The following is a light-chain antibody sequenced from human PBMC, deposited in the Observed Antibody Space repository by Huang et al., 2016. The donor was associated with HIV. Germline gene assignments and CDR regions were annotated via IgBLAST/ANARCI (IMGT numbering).Light chain of an antibody. CDR3: QQVKSFPIT. Sequence: DIHMTQSPSSVSASVGDSVTITCRASQAISSWLAWYQQKPGKAPKLLIYAASVLENGVPSRFSGSGSGTEFTLTISSLQPEDFASYYCQQVKSFPITFGQGTRLEIK. J-gene: IGKJ5*01. CDR2: AAS. V-gene: IGKV1-12*01. CDR1: QAISSW.